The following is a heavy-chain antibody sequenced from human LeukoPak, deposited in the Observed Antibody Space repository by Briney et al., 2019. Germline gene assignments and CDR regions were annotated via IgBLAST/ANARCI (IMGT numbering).Heavy chain of an antibody. V-gene: IGHV3-7*03. D-gene: IGHD3-10*01. CDR2: IKQDGSEK. CDR1: GFTFSSYA. J-gene: IGHJ4*02. Sequence: GGSLRLSCAASGFTFSSYAMSWVRQAPGKGLEWVANIKQDGSEKYYVDSVKGRFTISRDNAKNSLYLQMNSLRAEDTAVYYCARDGGYYYGSGNSYYFDYWGQGTLVTVSS. CDR3: ARDGGYYYGSGNSYYFDY.